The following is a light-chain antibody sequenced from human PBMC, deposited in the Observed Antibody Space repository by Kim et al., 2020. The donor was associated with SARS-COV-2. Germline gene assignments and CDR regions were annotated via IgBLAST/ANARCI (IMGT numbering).Light chain of an antibody. J-gene: IGLJ2*01. Sequence: NFMLTQPHSVSESPGKTVTISCTRSSGSIASNYVQWYQQRPGSAPTTVIYEDNQRPSGVPDRFSGSIDSSSNSASLTISGLKTEGEADYYCQSYDSSNVVFGGGTQLTVL. CDR2: EDN. V-gene: IGLV6-57*04. CDR3: QSYDSSNVV. CDR1: SGSIASNY.